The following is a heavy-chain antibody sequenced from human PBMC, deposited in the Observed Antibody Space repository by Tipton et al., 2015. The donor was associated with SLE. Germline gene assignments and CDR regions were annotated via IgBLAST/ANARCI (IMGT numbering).Heavy chain of an antibody. Sequence: TLSLTCSVSGVSISTSRYYWGWIRQSPGQGLEWVGRLYAGGSTYFHPSLKSRATISVDTSKDQFSLRLSSVTAADTAVYYCTRVTYYYDGSTYYYAFDIWGQGTMVTVSS. J-gene: IGHJ3*02. CDR1: GVSISTSRYY. CDR2: LYAGGST. V-gene: IGHV4-39*01. D-gene: IGHD3-22*01. CDR3: TRVTYYYDGSTYYYAFDI.